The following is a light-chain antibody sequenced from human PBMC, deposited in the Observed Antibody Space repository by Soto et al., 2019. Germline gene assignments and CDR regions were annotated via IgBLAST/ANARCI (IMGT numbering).Light chain of an antibody. CDR1: SSDVGAYKY. Sequence: QSALTQPPSASWSPGQSVTISCTGTSSDVGAYKYVSWYQQYPGKAPKIMIYKVTTRPSGVPDRCSGSKSANTISLTVPGLQAKDEGDYYCTSYVGNGIWVVGEGTKVTVL. J-gene: IGLJ3*02. CDR2: KVT. CDR3: TSYVGNGIWV. V-gene: IGLV2-8*01.